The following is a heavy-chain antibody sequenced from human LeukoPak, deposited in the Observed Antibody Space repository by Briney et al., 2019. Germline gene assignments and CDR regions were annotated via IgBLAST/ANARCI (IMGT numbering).Heavy chain of an antibody. CDR3: ARGFRDIVVVVAATVTGFDY. CDR1: GGSFSGYY. D-gene: IGHD2-15*01. V-gene: IGHV4-34*01. J-gene: IGHJ4*02. Sequence: SETLSLTCAVYGGSFSGYYWSWIRQPPGKGLEWIGEINHSGSTNYNPSLKSRVTISVDTSKNQFSLKLSSVTAADTAVYYCARGFRDIVVVVAATVTGFDYWGQGTLVTVSS. CDR2: INHSGST.